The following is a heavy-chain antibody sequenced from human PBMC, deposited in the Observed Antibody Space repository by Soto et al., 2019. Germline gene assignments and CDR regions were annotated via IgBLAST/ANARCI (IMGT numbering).Heavy chain of an antibody. CDR1: GYSFRSYD. Sequence: QVQLVQSGAEVKKPGASVKVSCKGSGYSFRSYDITWVRQAPGQGLEWMGWVHPETGSTGYAQRFHGRVSTPFDTYSDTDQKELRVRGVDYTGVYYGAAGAVRADWHDPWGQGTLVTVSS. CDR2: VHPETGST. D-gene: IGHD6-13*01. CDR3: AAGAVRADWHDP. J-gene: IGHJ5*02. V-gene: IGHV1-8*02.